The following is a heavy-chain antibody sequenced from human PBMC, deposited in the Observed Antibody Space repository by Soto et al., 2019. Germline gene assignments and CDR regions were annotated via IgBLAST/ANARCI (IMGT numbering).Heavy chain of an antibody. Sequence: ASVKVSCKASGYTFTRYYIHWVRQAPGQGLEWMGIINPSGGSPTYAQSFQGRVIMTTDTSTSTVYMELSSLRSEDTAMYYCTREVLLPFDWIPGAFDIWAQGTMVTVSS. V-gene: IGHV1-46*01. CDR2: INPSGGSP. J-gene: IGHJ3*02. CDR1: GYTFTRYY. D-gene: IGHD3-9*01. CDR3: TREVLLPFDWIPGAFDI.